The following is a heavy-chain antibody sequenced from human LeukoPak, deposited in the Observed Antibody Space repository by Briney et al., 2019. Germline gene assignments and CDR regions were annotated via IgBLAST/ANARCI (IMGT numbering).Heavy chain of an antibody. CDR1: GFTFSDYY. CDR2: ISSSGSTI. V-gene: IGHV3-11*01. CDR3: STTVTNYYYYYYMDV. D-gene: IGHD4-11*01. Sequence: GGSLRLSCAASGFTFSDYYMSWIRQASGKGLEWVSYISSSGSTIYYADSVKGRFTISRDNAKNSLYLQMNSLRAEDTAVYYRSTTVTNYYYYYYMDVWGKGTTVTVSS. J-gene: IGHJ6*03.